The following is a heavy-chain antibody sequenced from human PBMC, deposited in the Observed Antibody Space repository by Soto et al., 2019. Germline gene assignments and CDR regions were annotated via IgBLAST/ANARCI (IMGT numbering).Heavy chain of an antibody. D-gene: IGHD6-19*01. CDR2: IIPIFGTA. V-gene: IGHV1-69*06. CDR1: GGTFSSYA. J-gene: IGHJ4*02. CDR3: ARECDVSSGCPVFDY. Sequence: ASVKVSCKASGGTFSSYAISWVRQAPGQGLEWMGGIIPIFGTANYAQKFQGRVTITADKSTSTAYMELSSLRSEDTAVYYCARECDVSSGCPVFDYWGQGTLVTVSS.